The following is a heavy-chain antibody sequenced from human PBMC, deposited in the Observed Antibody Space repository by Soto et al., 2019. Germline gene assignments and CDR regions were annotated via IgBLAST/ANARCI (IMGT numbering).Heavy chain of an antibody. D-gene: IGHD4-17*01. Sequence: GGSLRLSCAASGFTFSNAWMSWVRQAPGKGLEWVGRIKSKTDGGTTDYAAPVKGRFTISRDDSKNTLYLQMNSLKTGDTAVYYCTTDRGDYGDPFDYWGQGTLVTVSS. V-gene: IGHV3-15*01. CDR3: TTDRGDYGDPFDY. J-gene: IGHJ4*02. CDR1: GFTFSNAW. CDR2: IKSKTDGGTT.